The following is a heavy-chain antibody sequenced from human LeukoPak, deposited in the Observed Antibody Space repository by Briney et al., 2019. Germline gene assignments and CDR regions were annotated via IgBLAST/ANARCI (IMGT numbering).Heavy chain of an antibody. J-gene: IGHJ3*02. D-gene: IGHD2-15*01. V-gene: IGHV4-59*11. Sequence: SENLSLTCTVSGGSICSQYWSWIRQPPGKGLEWSGYVYYTGSTNYNPSLKSRVTISAATSRNPFSLKLSSVTAADTAVYYCARDCSGGSCAPRAFDIWGQGTMVTVS. CDR2: VYYTGST. CDR1: GGSICSQY. CDR3: ARDCSGGSCAPRAFDI.